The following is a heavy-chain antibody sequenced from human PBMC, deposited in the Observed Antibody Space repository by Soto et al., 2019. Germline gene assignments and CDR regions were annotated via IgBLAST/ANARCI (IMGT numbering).Heavy chain of an antibody. CDR1: GFTFSSCA. CDR2: ISYDGSNK. CDR3: SVEHYSSTSGLRNRVAP. V-gene: IGHV3-30-3*01. D-gene: IGHD2-2*01. J-gene: IGHJ5*02. Sequence: GGALRLSWAASGFTFSSCAMHWGRQAPGKGLEWVAVISYDGSNKCYADSVKGRFTISRDNSKNTLYLQMNSVRAEDTAVYYCSVEHYSSTSGLRNRVAPRGQGTLVIVSS.